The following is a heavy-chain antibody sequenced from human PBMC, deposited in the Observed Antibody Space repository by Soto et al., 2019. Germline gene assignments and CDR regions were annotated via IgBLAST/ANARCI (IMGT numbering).Heavy chain of an antibody. V-gene: IGHV1-8*01. CDR1: GYTFTSYD. CDR3: ARAVVVPAANSYYYYYYMDV. Sequence: ASVKVSCKASGYTFTSYDINWVRQATGQGLEWMGWMNPNSGNTGYAQKFQGRVTMTRNTSISTAYMELSSLRSEDTAVYYCARAVVVPAANSYYYYYYMDVWGKGTTVTVSS. CDR2: MNPNSGNT. J-gene: IGHJ6*03. D-gene: IGHD2-2*01.